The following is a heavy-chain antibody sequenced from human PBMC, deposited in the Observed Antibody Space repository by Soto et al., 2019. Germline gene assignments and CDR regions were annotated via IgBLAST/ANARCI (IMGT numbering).Heavy chain of an antibody. J-gene: IGHJ6*02. V-gene: IGHV4-31*03. CDR3: ARDYDYVWGSYRYTAGGMDV. CDR2: ICYNGNT. CDR1: GDSLISGDYY. D-gene: IGHD3-16*02. Sequence: QVQLQESGPGLVKPSQTLSLTCTVSGDSLISGDYYWSWIRQHPGKGLEWIGYICYNGNTYYNPSLKRRIIIPVDTAKNQFSLKLSYVTAADTAVYYCARDYDYVWGSYRYTAGGMDVWGQGTTVTVSS.